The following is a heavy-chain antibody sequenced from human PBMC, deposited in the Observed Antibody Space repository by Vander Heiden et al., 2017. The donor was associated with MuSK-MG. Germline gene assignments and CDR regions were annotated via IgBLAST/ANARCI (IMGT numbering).Heavy chain of an antibody. CDR1: GRPISSSCNY. J-gene: IGHJ3*02. CDR2: ISYSGST. CDR3: ARHGERSTDVPDAFDI. Sequence: QLQLPESGPGLVKPSETLSLTCTVSGRPISSSCNYWGWIRQPPGKGLEWIGSISYSGSTYYSPSLKSRVTISVDTSKNQCSLKLSSVTAAETAVYYCARHGERSTDVPDAFDIWGQGTMVTVSS. D-gene: IGHD2-2*01. V-gene: IGHV4-39*01.